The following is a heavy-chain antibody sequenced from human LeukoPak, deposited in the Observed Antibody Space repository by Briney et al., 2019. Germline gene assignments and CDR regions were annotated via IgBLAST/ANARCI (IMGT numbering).Heavy chain of an antibody. Sequence: TGGSLRLSCAASGFTFSSYAMSWVRQAPGKGLEWVSAISGSGGSTYYPASVKGRFPISRDNSKNTLYLQMNSLRAEDTAVYYCAKDLVWRGYWGQGTLVTVSS. J-gene: IGHJ4*02. CDR3: AKDLVWRGY. V-gene: IGHV3-23*01. D-gene: IGHD2-2*01. CDR2: ISGSGGST. CDR1: GFTFSSYA.